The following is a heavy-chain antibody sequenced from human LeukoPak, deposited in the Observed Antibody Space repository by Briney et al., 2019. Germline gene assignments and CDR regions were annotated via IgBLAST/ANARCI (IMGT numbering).Heavy chain of an antibody. Sequence: GESLKICCKGSGYSFTSYWIGWVRQMPGKGLGWMGIIYPGDSDTRYSPSFQGKVTISADKSISTAYLQWSSLKASDTAMYYCARIYYYDSSGSLLGAFDIWGQGTMVTVSS. D-gene: IGHD3-22*01. CDR3: ARIYYYDSSGSLLGAFDI. J-gene: IGHJ3*02. CDR2: IYPGDSDT. CDR1: GYSFTSYW. V-gene: IGHV5-51*01.